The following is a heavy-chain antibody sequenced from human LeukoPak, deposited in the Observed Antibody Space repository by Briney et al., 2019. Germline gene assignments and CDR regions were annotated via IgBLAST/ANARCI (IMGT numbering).Heavy chain of an antibody. D-gene: IGHD3-3*01. V-gene: IGHV3-23*01. Sequence: TGGSLRLSCAASGFTFNNFAMTWVRQAPGKGLEWVSGISGSGSATYYPDSVTGRRFTISRDNAKNSLYLQMNSLRAEDTAVYYCARAPIGNFWSGYPAYITPAEYFQHWGQGTLVTVSS. CDR1: GFTFNNFA. J-gene: IGHJ1*01. CDR3: ARAPIGNFWSGYPAYITPAEYFQH. CDR2: ISGSGSAT.